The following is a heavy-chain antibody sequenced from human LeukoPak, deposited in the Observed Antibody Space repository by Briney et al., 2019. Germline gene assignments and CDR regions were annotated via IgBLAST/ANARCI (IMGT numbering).Heavy chain of an antibody. V-gene: IGHV3-15*01. CDR3: ARERAVGATIWPSELVADY. D-gene: IGHD1-26*01. CDR2: IKSKTDGGTT. CDR1: RFTFTAAW. J-gene: IGHJ4*02. Sequence: PGGSLRLSCVVSRFTFTAAWMSWVRQAPGKGLEWVGRIKSKTDGGTTDYAAPVKGGFTISRDDSKNTLYLQMNSLRAEDTAVYYCARERAVGATIWPSELVADYWGQGTLVTVSS.